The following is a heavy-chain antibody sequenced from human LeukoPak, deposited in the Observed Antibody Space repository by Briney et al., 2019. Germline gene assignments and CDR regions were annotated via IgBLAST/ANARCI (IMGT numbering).Heavy chain of an antibody. D-gene: IGHD6-13*01. V-gene: IGHV4-4*07. CDR3: ARDGGGIAAAGTRFDY. CDR1: GGSISSYY. CDR2: IYTSGST. J-gene: IGHJ4*02. Sequence: PSETLSLTCTVSGGSISSYYWSWIRQPAGKGLEWIGRIYTSGSTNYNPSLKSRVTMSVDTSKNQFSLKLSSVTAADTAVYYCARDGGGIAAAGTRFDYWGQGTLVTVSS.